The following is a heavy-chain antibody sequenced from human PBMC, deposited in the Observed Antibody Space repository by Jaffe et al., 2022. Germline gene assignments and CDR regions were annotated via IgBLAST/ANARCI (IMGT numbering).Heavy chain of an antibody. V-gene: IGHV3-30*18. CDR3: AKGETDYDFWSGYPPVTPLFDY. J-gene: IGHJ4*02. Sequence: QVQLVESGGGVVQPGRSLRLSCAASGFTFSSYGMHWVRQAPGKGLEWVAVISYDGSNKYYADSVKGRFTISRDNSKNTLYLQMNSLRAEDTAVYYCAKGETDYDFWSGYPPVTPLFDYWGQGTLVTVSS. CDR2: ISYDGSNK. CDR1: GFTFSSYG. D-gene: IGHD3-3*01.